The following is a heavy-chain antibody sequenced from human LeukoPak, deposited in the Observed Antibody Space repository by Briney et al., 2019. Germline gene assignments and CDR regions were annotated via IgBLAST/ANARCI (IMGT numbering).Heavy chain of an antibody. D-gene: IGHD1-1*01. J-gene: IGHJ5*02. CDR3: ARDGTLTAGPFDP. V-gene: IGHV3-33*01. CDR2: IWYDGSNK. Sequence: GGSLRLSCAAPGITFSSFGMHWLRQAPGKGLEWVAFIWYDGSNKYYADSVKGRFTISRDNSKNTLYLRMNSLRAEDTAVYYCARDGTLTAGPFDPWGRGTLVTVSS. CDR1: GITFSSFG.